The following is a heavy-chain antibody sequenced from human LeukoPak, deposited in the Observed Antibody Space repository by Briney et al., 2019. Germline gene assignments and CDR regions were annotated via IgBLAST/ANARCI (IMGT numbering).Heavy chain of an antibody. CDR1: GFTFSSSA. CDR3: AKERLWFGTGFDY. D-gene: IGHD3-10*01. J-gene: IGHJ4*02. Sequence: GGSLRLSCAASGFTFSSSAMHWVRQAPDKGLEWVAVISYDGSNKYYADSVKGRFTISRDNSKNTLYLQMNSLRADDTAVYYCAKERLWFGTGFDYWGQGTLVTVSS. CDR2: ISYDGSNK. V-gene: IGHV3-30-3*01.